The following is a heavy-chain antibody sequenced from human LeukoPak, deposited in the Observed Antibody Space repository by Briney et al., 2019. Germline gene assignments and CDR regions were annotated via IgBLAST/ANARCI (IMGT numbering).Heavy chain of an antibody. D-gene: IGHD3-22*01. CDR3: AKDRGYYYDSSAYGSYFDY. CDR2: ISWDGGTT. V-gene: IGHV3-43*01. J-gene: IGHJ4*02. CDR1: GFTFDDYT. Sequence: GGSLRLSCAASGFTFDDYTMHWVRQSPGKGLEWVSLISWDGGTTYYADSVRGRFTISRDNSKNSLYLQMNSLRTEDTALYYCAKDRGYYYDSSAYGSYFDYWGQGTLVTVST.